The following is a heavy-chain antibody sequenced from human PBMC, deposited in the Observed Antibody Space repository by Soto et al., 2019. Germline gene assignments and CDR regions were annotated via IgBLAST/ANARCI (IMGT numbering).Heavy chain of an antibody. CDR3: AKAVPPFVVVTASDY. J-gene: IGHJ4*02. Sequence: AGGSLRLSCAASGFTFRNFGMHWFRQAPGKGLEWVAVISYDGTNKYYADSVKGRFTISRDNSKNTLYLQINSLRAEDTAVYYCAKAVPPFVVVTASDYWGQGTLVTVSS. CDR2: ISYDGTNK. CDR1: GFTFRNFG. D-gene: IGHD2-21*02. V-gene: IGHV3-30*18.